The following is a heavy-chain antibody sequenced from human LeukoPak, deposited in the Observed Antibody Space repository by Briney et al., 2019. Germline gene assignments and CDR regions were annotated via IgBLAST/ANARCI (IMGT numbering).Heavy chain of an antibody. CDR3: AREGSGSCSDY. D-gene: IGHD1-26*01. CDR1: GFTFSSYG. CDR2: ISYDGSNK. V-gene: IGHV3-30*19. J-gene: IGHJ4*02. Sequence: GGSLRLSCAASGFTFSSYGMHWVRQAPGKGLEWVAVISYDGSNKYYADSVKGRFTISRDNSKNTLYLQMNSLRAEDTAVYYCAREGSGSCSDYWGQGTLVTVSS.